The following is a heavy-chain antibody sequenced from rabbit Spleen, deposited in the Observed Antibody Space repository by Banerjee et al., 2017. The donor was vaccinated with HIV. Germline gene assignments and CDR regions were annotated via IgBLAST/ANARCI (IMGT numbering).Heavy chain of an antibody. CDR2: IDAGDSGFT. V-gene: IGHV1S45*01. CDR3: ASGYSDIYLYL. J-gene: IGHJ4*01. Sequence: QQQLEESGGGLVKPGGTLTLTCKASGVDFSSYYYMCWVRQAPGKGLELIACIDAGDSGFTYFANWAKGRFTVSKTSSTTVTLQMTSLTAADTATYFCASGYSDIYLYLWGQGTLVTVS. D-gene: IGHD1-1*01. CDR1: GVDFSSYYY.